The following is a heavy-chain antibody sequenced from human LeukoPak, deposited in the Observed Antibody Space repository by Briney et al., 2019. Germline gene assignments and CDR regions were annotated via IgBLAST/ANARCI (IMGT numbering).Heavy chain of an antibody. D-gene: IGHD3-9*01. V-gene: IGHV4-59*08. CDR2: IYYSRRT. J-gene: IGHJ4*02. CDR3: ARHVDKGSFDY. CDR1: GGSISSYY. Sequence: SGTLSLTCTVSGGSISSYYGSWIRHPPGKELEWIGYIYYSRRTNYNPSLKSRVTISVDTSNNQFSLRLSSVTAADTAVYYCARHVDKGSFDYWGQGTLVTVSS.